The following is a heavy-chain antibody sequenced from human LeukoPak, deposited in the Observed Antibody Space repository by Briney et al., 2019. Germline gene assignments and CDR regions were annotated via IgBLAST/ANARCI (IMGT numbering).Heavy chain of an antibody. V-gene: IGHV3-7*03. D-gene: IGHD3-10*01. CDR2: IKQDGSEK. J-gene: IGHJ4*02. CDR1: GFTFSSYS. CDR3: ARVRGSGSRDY. Sequence: GGSLRLSCVVSGFTFSSYSMSWVRQAPGKGLEWVANIKQDGSEKHYVDSVKGRFTISRDNAKNSLYLQMNSLRDEDTAVYYCARVRGSGSRDYWGQGSLVTVSS.